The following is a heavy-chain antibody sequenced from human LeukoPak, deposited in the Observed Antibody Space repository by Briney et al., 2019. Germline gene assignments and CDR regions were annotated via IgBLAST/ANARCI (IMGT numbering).Heavy chain of an antibody. Sequence: PSETLSLTCTVSGGSISSYYWSWIRQPAGKGLEWIGRIYTSGSTNYNPSLKSRVTMSVDTSKNQFSLKLSSVTAADTAVYYCARDRVGRRSGSYYSIFDYWGQGTLVTVSS. J-gene: IGHJ4*02. CDR1: GGSISSYY. CDR2: IYTSGST. D-gene: IGHD1-26*01. V-gene: IGHV4-4*07. CDR3: ARDRVGRRSGSYYSIFDY.